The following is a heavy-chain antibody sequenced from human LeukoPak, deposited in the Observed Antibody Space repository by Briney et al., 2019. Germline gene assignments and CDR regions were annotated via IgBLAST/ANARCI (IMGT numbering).Heavy chain of an antibody. V-gene: IGHV3-21*01. D-gene: IGHD3-10*01. CDR2: ISSSSSYI. CDR1: GFTFSSYW. J-gene: IGHJ4*02. CDR3: ARDLYYYGSGSYYKGFDY. Sequence: PGGSLRLSCAASGFTFSSYWMSWVRQAPGKGLEWVSSISSSSSYIYYADSVKGRFTISRDNAKNSLYLQMNSLRAEDTAVYYCARDLYYYGSGSYYKGFDYWGQGTLVTVSS.